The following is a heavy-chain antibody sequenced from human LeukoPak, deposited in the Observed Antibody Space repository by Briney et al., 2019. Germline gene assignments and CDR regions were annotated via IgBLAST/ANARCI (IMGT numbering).Heavy chain of an antibody. V-gene: IGHV3-21*01. J-gene: IGHJ5*02. CDR1: GFTFSTYS. CDR3: ARRENYDILTGYYTWFDP. Sequence: GGSLRLSCAASGFTFSTYSMHWVRQAPGKGLEWVSSINNSSSYIYYADSVKGRFTISRDNAKNTLYLQMNSLRAEDTAVYYCARRENYDILTGYYTWFDPWGQGTLVTVSS. D-gene: IGHD3-9*01. CDR2: INNSSSYI.